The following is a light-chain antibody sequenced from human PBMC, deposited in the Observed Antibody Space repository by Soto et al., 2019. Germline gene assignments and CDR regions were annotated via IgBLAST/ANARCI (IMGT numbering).Light chain of an antibody. CDR1: QSISSSY. J-gene: IGKJ2*01. Sequence: EIVLTQAPGPLSLSPGERATLSCRASQSISSSYLAWYRQKPGQAPRLLIYGASSRATGIPDRFSGSGSGTDFTLTISRLEPEDFAVYFCQHYGSSPPYTFGQGTKLEIK. CDR2: GAS. V-gene: IGKV3-20*01. CDR3: QHYGSSPPYT.